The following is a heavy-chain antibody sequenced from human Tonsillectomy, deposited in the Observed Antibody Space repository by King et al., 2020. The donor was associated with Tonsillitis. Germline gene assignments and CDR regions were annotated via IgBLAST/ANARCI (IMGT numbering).Heavy chain of an antibody. CDR3: ARQHCSGGSCYSFDY. J-gene: IGHJ4*02. CDR1: GYIFTSYW. CDR2: IYPGDSDT. V-gene: IGHV5-51*01. D-gene: IGHD2-15*01. Sequence: QLVQSGAEVKKPGESLKISCKGSGYIFTSYWIGWVRQMPGKGLEWMGIIYPGDSDTRYSPSFQGQVTISADKSISTAYLQWSSLEASDTAMYYCARQHCSGGSCYSFDYWGQGTLVTVSS.